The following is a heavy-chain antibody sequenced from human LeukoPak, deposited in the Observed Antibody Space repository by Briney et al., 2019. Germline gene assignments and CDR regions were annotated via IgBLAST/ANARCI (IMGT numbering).Heavy chain of an antibody. Sequence: SQTLSLTCAVSGDSVSSNSAAWHWIRQSPSRGLEWLGRTYYKSKWYNDYALSVKSRITINPDTSENQFSLHLNSVTPEDTAVYYCARERLHDYSRTLDYWGQGTLVTVSS. CDR3: ARERLHDYSRTLDY. J-gene: IGHJ4*02. CDR1: GDSVSSNSAA. CDR2: TYYKSKWYN. V-gene: IGHV6-1*01. D-gene: IGHD4-11*01.